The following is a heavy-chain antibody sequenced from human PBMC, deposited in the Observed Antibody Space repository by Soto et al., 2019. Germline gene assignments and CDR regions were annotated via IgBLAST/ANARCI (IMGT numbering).Heavy chain of an antibody. D-gene: IGHD1-26*01. Sequence: PSETLSLTCNVSGDSIGRFYWSWIRQSADKGLEWIGRVYSTGGTAYNPALKGRVTISLDRSNNHVSLEMNSVTAADTAVYFCARDLSGTGLDIWGRGTRVTGSS. V-gene: IGHV4-4*07. J-gene: IGHJ6*02. CDR2: VYSTGGT. CDR3: ARDLSGTGLDI. CDR1: GDSIGRFY.